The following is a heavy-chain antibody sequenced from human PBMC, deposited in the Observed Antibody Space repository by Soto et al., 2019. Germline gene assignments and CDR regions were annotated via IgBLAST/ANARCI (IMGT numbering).Heavy chain of an antibody. CDR3: ARDREVTPYTGGWYRFDP. V-gene: IGHV3-21*06. D-gene: IGHD6-19*01. CDR1: GFTFSSYS. CDR2: ISSSGTNM. Sequence: EVQLVESGGGLVKPGGSLRLSCAASGFTFSSYSMNWVRQAPGKGLEWVSSISSSGTNMYYADSVKGRFTISRDNARNSLYLQMNSLRAEDTAVYYCARDREVTPYTGGWYRFDPWGQGTLVTVSS. J-gene: IGHJ5*02.